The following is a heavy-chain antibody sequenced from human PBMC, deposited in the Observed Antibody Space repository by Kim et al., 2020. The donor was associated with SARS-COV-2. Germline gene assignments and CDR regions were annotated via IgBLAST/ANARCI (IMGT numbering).Heavy chain of an antibody. D-gene: IGHD6-19*01. CDR3: ARVRVAGTAWVDY. V-gene: IGHV3-48*02. CDR2: INTSGGTM. CDR1: GFTFSMHS. Sequence: GGSLRLSCAASGFTFSMHSMNWVRQAPGKGLDWISYINTSGGTMYYADSVKGRFTISRDNAKNSLHLQMNSLRDEDTAVYYCARVRVAGTAWVDYWGQGTPVTVSS. J-gene: IGHJ4*02.